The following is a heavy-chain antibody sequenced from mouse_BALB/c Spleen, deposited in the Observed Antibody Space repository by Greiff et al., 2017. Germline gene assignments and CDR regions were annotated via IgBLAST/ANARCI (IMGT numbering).Heavy chain of an antibody. D-gene: IGHD2-1*01. V-gene: IGHV1-4*01. CDR3: ARCGNYVVWAY. J-gene: IGHJ3*01. CDR1: GYTFTSYT. Sequence: VQLQESGAELARPGASVKMSCKASGYTFTSYTMHWVKQRPGQGLEWIGYINPSSGYTNYNQKFKDKATLTADKSSSTAYMQLSSLTSEDSAVYYCARCGNYVVWAYWGQGTLVTVSA. CDR2: INPSSGYT.